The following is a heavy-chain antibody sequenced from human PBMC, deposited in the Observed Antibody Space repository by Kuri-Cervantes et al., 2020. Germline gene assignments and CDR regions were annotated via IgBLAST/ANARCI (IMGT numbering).Heavy chain of an antibody. CDR1: GFTFSSYG. D-gene: IGHD2-2*01. V-gene: IGHV3-30*03. J-gene: IGHJ5*02. CDR3: ARDRYQLLLTPKGAWFDP. CDR2: ISYDGSNK. Sequence: GGSLRLSCAASGFTFSSYGMHWVRQAPGKGLEWVAVISYDGSNKYYADSVKGRFTISRDNSKNTLYLQMNSLRAEDTAVYYCARDRYQLLLTPKGAWFDPWGQGTLVTVSS.